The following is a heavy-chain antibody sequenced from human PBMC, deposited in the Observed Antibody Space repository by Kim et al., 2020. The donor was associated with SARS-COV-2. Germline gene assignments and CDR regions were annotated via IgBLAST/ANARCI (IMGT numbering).Heavy chain of an antibody. J-gene: IGHJ5*02. CDR3: ARGRAHTQAGAARPRSGGPGSRNWFDP. V-gene: IGHV4-34*01. Sequence: SETLSLTCAVYGGSFSGYYWSWIRQPPGKGLEWIGEINHSGSTNYNPSLKSRVTISVDTSKNQFSLKLSSVTAADTAVYYCARGRAHTQAGAARPRSGGPGSRNWFDPWGQGTLVTVSS. CDR1: GGSFSGYY. CDR2: INHSGST. D-gene: IGHD6-6*01.